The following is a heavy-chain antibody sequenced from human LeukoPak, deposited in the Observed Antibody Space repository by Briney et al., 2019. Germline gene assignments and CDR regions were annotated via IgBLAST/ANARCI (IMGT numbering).Heavy chain of an antibody. CDR2: ITHSGGT. V-gene: IGHV4-34*01. J-gene: IGHJ6*02. Sequence: KPSETLSLTCAVFGGSVSGYYWSWIRQSPGKGLEWIGEITHSGGTNYNPSLKSRVTISGDTSKNQFSLNLSSMTAADTAVYFCARVTYSDYLTRGMGMDVWGQGTTVTVSS. D-gene: IGHD5-12*01. CDR1: GGSVSGYY. CDR3: ARVTYSDYLTRGMGMDV.